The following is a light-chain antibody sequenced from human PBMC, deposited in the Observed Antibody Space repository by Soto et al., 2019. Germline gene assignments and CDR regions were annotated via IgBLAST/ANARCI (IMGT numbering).Light chain of an antibody. J-gene: IGKJ4*01. CDR1: QAINSY. V-gene: IGKV1-12*01. CDR2: TTS. CDR3: QQGNRFPLT. Sequence: DIQMTQSPSSVSASVGDRVTITCRASQAINSYLAWYQQKPGKAPNLLIYTTSSLQSGVPSRFSGSGSGTDLTLTISSLEPEDFATYYCQQGNRFPLTFGGGTKGEIK.